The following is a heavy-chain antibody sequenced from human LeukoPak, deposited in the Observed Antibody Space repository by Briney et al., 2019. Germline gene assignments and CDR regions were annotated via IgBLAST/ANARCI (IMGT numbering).Heavy chain of an antibody. V-gene: IGHV1-18*01. CDR1: GYTFTSYG. CDR2: ISAYNGNT. Sequence: ASVKVSCKASGYTFTSYGISWVRQAPGQGLEWMGWISAYNGNTNYAQKFQGRVTMTEDTSTDTAYMELSSLRSEDTAVYYCATGGGVYYDSSGYKNWGQGTLVTVSS. D-gene: IGHD3-22*01. CDR3: ATGGGVYYDSSGYKN. J-gene: IGHJ4*02.